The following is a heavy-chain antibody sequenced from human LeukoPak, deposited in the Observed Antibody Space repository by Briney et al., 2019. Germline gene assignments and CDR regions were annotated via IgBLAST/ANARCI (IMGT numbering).Heavy chain of an antibody. CDR1: GGTFSSYA. CDR2: IIPILGIA. J-gene: IGHJ4*02. CDR3: ARNKNVDTAMEDFDY. Sequence: GASVKVSCKASGGTFSSYAISWVRQAPGQGLEWMGRIIPILGIANYAQKFQGRVTITADKSTSTAYMELSSLRSEDTAVYYCARNKNVDTAMEDFDYWGQGTLVTVSS. V-gene: IGHV1-69*04. D-gene: IGHD5-18*01.